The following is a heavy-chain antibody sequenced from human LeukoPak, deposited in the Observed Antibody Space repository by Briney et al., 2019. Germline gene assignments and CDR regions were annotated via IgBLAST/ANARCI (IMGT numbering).Heavy chain of an antibody. CDR2: IFASGST. D-gene: IGHD6-13*01. CDR3: ARDGSSWPFFDS. J-gene: IGHJ4*02. V-gene: IGHV4-4*07. Sequence: SEALALTCTVTGGSISSYQWSWIRQPAGKGLEWIGRIFASGSTNYNPSLKSRVTMSVDTSKNQFSLKLISVTAADTAVYYCARDGSSWPFFDSWGQGTLVTVSS. CDR1: GGSISSYQ.